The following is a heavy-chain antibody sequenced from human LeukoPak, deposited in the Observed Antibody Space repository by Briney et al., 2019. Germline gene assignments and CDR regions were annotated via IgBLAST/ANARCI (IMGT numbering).Heavy chain of an antibody. Sequence: GGSLRLSCAASGFTFSSYWMSWVRQAPGKGLEWVANIKQGGSEKYYVDSVKGRFTISRDNAKNSLYLQMNSLRAEDTAVYYCARKRYCSGGSCPDVFQHWGQGTLVTVS. CDR3: ARKRYCSGGSCPDVFQH. J-gene: IGHJ1*01. D-gene: IGHD2-15*01. CDR2: IKQGGSEK. V-gene: IGHV3-7*01. CDR1: GFTFSSYW.